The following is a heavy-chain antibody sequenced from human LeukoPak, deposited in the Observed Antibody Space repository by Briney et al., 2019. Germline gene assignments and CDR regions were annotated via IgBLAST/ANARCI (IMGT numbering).Heavy chain of an antibody. V-gene: IGHV3-30*03. CDR1: GFTFSTYG. D-gene: IGHD3-10*01. CDR3: ARDLSGGGLDY. CDR2: ISYDGINE. J-gene: IGHJ4*02. Sequence: PGGSLRLSCAASGFTFSTYGMHWVRQPPGKGLEWAAVISYDGINEYYTDSVKGRFTVSRDNSKSTLYLQMNSLRAEDTAVYYCARDLSGGGLDYWGQGTLVTVSS.